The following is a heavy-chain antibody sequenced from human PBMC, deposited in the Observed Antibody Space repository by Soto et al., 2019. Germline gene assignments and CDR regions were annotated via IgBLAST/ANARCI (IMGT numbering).Heavy chain of an antibody. CDR3: ARVAVWQADQLLQRSYIRFDP. D-gene: IGHD1-1*01. J-gene: IGHJ5*02. CDR1: GGTFSSYA. CDR2: IIPIFGTA. Sequence: QVQLVQSGAEVKKPGSSVKVSCKASGGTFSSYAISWVRQAPGQGLEWMGGIIPIFGTANYAQKFQGRVTITADESTSTAYMEVGSLRAEDTVVYYCARVAVWQADQLLQRSYIRFDPWGQGTLVTGSS. V-gene: IGHV1-69*12.